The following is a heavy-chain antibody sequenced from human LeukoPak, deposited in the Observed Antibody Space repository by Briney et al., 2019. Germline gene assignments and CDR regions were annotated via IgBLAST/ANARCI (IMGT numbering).Heavy chain of an antibody. J-gene: IGHJ4*02. V-gene: IGHV4-61*01. D-gene: IGHD1-1*01. CDR1: GGSVRRETYY. CDR3: ATRPSGSDRFLPYFDY. CDR2: IYYSGRT. Sequence: SETLSLTCTVSGGSVRRETYYWSWIRQPPGKGLEWIGYIYYSGRTNYNPSLKSRVTISLDTSKNQVSLKLSSVTAADTAVYYCATRPSGSDRFLPYFDYWGQGTLVTVSS.